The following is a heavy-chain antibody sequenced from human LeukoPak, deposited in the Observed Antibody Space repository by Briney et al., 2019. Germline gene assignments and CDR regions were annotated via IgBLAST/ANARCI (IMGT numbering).Heavy chain of an antibody. J-gene: IGHJ6*03. V-gene: IGHV4-38-2*02. CDR1: GYSISSGYY. CDR2: IYHSGST. CDR3: ARRRLRYFDWLEGDYYYYYMDV. Sequence: PSETLSLTCTVSGYSISSGYYWGWIRQPPGKGLEWIGSIYHSGSTNYNPSLKSRVTISVDTSKNQFSLKLSSVTAADTAVYYCARRRLRYFDWLEGDYYYYYMDVWGKGTTVTISS. D-gene: IGHD3-9*01.